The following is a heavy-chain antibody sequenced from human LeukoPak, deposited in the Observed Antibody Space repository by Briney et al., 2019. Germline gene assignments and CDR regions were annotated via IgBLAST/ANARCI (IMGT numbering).Heavy chain of an antibody. CDR1: GYTFTSYD. Sequence: ASVKVSCKASGYTFTSYDINWVRQATGQGLEWMGWMNPNSGNTGYAQKFQGRVTMTRNTSISTAYMELSSLRSEDTAVYYCARDSNNYYDSSGSKTGFQHWGQGTLVTVSA. V-gene: IGHV1-8*01. CDR3: ARDSNNYYDSSGSKTGFQH. D-gene: IGHD3-22*01. J-gene: IGHJ1*01. CDR2: MNPNSGNT.